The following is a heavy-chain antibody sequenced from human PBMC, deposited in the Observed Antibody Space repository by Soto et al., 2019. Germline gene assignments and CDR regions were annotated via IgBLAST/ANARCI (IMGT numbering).Heavy chain of an antibody. CDR1: GFTFSSYA. V-gene: IGHV3-23*01. Sequence: GGSLRLSCAASGFTFSSYAMNWVRQAPGKGLEWVSVISGSGGSTYYADSVKGRFTISRDNSKNTLYLQMNSLRAEDTAVYYCAKDYYDSSAYYWPDAFDIWGQGTMVTVSS. CDR3: AKDYYDSSAYYWPDAFDI. J-gene: IGHJ3*02. CDR2: ISGSGGST. D-gene: IGHD3-22*01.